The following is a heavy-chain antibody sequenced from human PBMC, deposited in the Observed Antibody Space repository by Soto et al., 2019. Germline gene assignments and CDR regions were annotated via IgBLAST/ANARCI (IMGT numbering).Heavy chain of an antibody. J-gene: IGHJ5*02. Sequence: GASVKVSCKASGSTFSSYAISWVRQAPGQGLEWMGGIIPIFGTANYAQKFQGRVTITADKSTSTAYMELSSLRSEDTAVYYCARDKVEMATIGKSRWFDPWGQGTLVTVS. CDR2: IIPIFGTA. CDR3: ARDKVEMATIGKSRWFDP. D-gene: IGHD5-12*01. CDR1: GSTFSSYA. V-gene: IGHV1-69*06.